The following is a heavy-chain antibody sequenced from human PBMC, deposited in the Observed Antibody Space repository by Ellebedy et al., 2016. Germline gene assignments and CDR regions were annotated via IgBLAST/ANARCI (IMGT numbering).Heavy chain of an antibody. J-gene: IGHJ4*02. CDR3: ARVYGSGSKFDY. CDR1: GASFSGYY. V-gene: IGHV4-38-2*01. D-gene: IGHD3-10*01. Sequence: SETLSLTXAVYGASFSGYYWSWIRQPPGKGLEWIGSIYHSGSTYYNPSLKSRVTISVDTSKNQFSLKLSSVTAADTAVYYCARVYGSGSKFDYWGQGTLVTVSS. CDR2: IYHSGST.